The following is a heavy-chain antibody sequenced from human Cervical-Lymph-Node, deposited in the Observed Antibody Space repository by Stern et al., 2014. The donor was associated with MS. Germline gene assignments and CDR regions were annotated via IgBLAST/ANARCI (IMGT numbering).Heavy chain of an antibody. J-gene: IGHJ4*02. D-gene: IGHD6-13*01. CDR2: IITIFCTS. Sequence: QVQLMQSGAEVKKPGSSVKVSCKASGGTFSSYAISWVRQAPGQGLEWMGGIITIFCTSDYAQKFQGRVTITADKSTTTVYMKLSSLRSEDTAVYYCARDSGSSWYEGYFDYWGQGTLVTVSS. CDR1: GGTFSSYA. CDR3: ARDSGSSWYEGYFDY. V-gene: IGHV1-69*06.